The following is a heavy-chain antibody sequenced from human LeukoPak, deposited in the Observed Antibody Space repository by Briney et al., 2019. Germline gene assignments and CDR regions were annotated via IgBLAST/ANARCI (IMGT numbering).Heavy chain of an antibody. CDR3: ASGYSSSWYDY. D-gene: IGHD6-13*01. CDR1: GYSINNGYY. Sequence: SETLSLTCTVSGYSINNGYYWGWIRQPPGKGLEWIGSIYYSGSTYYNPSLKSRVTISVDTSKNQFSLKLSSVTAADTAVYYCASGYSSSWYDYWGQGTLVTVSS. V-gene: IGHV4-38-2*02. J-gene: IGHJ4*02. CDR2: IYYSGST.